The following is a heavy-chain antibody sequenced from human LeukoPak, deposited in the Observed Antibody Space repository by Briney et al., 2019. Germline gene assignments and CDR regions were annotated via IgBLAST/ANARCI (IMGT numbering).Heavy chain of an antibody. CDR2: ISSSSSYI. CDR3: ARVGNYYGETYYFDY. V-gene: IGHV3-21*04. D-gene: IGHD4-17*01. Sequence: GGSLRLSCAASGFTFSSYSMNWVRQAPGKGLEWVSSISSSSSYIYYADSVKGRFTISRDNAKNSLYLQMNSLRSDDTAVYYCARVGNYYGETYYFDYWGQGTLVTVSS. CDR1: GFTFSSYS. J-gene: IGHJ4*02.